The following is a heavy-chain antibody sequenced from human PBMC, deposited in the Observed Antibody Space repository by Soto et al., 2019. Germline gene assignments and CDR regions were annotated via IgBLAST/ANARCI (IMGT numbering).Heavy chain of an antibody. V-gene: IGHV4-34*01. J-gene: IGHJ4*02. CDR2: INHSGST. Sequence: SETLSLTCAVYGGSFSGYYWSWIRQPPGKGLEWIGEINHSGSTNYNPSLKSRVTISVDTSKNQFSLKLSSVTAADTAVYYCARAEFYYDSSGYLYAFDYWGQGTLVTVSS. D-gene: IGHD3-22*01. CDR1: GGSFSGYY. CDR3: ARAEFYYDSSGYLYAFDY.